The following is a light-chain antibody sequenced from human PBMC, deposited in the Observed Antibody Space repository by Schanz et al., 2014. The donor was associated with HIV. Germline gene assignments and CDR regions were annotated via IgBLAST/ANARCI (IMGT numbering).Light chain of an antibody. CDR2: AAS. CDR3: LQHNAYPLT. CDR1: QDIGND. V-gene: IGKV1-17*01. Sequence: IPMTQSPSSLSASVGDRVTITCRASQDIGNDLGWYQQRPGKAPKRLIYAASTLQSGVPSRFVGGGAGTEFTLTISSLQPEDYATYYCLQHNAYPLTFGQGTRLDI. J-gene: IGKJ5*01.